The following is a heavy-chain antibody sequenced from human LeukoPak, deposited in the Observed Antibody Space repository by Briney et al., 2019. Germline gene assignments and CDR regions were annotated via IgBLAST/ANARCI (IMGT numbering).Heavy chain of an antibody. J-gene: IGHJ1*01. Sequence: GASVKVSCKASGYTFTNYGITWMRQAPGQGLEWMGWTSGNTGDTNYPQTFQDRVTMTIDTSTSTAYLELRSLRSDDTAVYYCARVGRTIVATMAYWGQGTQVTVSS. V-gene: IGHV1-18*01. D-gene: IGHD5-12*01. CDR3: ARVGRTIVATMAY. CDR2: TSGNTGDT. CDR1: GYTFTNYG.